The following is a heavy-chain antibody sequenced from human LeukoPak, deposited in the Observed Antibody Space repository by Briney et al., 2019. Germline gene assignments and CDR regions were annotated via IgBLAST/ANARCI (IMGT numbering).Heavy chain of an antibody. CDR3: NLGYYYDSSGYHGYYYYGMDV. CDR2: IIPIFGTA. D-gene: IGHD3-22*01. V-gene: IGHV1-69*01. J-gene: IGHJ6*02. CDR1: GGTFSSYA. Sequence: SVKVSCKASGGTFSSYAISWVRQAPGQGLEWMGGIIPIFGTANYAQKFQGRVTITADESTSTAYMELSSLRSEDTAVYYCNLGYYYDSSGYHGYYYYGMDVWGQGTTVTVSS.